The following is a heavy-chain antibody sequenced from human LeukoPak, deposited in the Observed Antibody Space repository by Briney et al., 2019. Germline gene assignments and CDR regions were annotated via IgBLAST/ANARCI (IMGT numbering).Heavy chain of an antibody. D-gene: IGHD5-24*01. V-gene: IGHV3-15*01. J-gene: IGHJ4*02. Sequence: GGSLRLSCAASGFTFSNAWMSWVRQAPGKGLEWVDRIKSKTDGGTTDYAAPVKGRFTISRDDSKNTLYLQMNSLKTEDTAVYYCTTDDGYIDYWGQGTLVTVSS. CDR1: GFTFSNAW. CDR2: IKSKTDGGTT. CDR3: TTDDGYIDY.